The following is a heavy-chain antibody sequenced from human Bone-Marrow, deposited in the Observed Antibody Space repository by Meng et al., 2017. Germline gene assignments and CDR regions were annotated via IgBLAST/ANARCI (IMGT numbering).Heavy chain of an antibody. J-gene: IGHJ5*02. CDR3: ARVSLQATIAAAGVVWFDP. V-gene: IGHV4-30-4*01. CDR2: IYYSGST. Sequence: QVQLQESGPGLVKPSQTLSLTCSGSGDSISSGDYYWSWIRQPPGKGREWIGYIYYSGSTYYNPSLKSRVTISVDKSKNQFSLKLSSVTAADTAVYYCARVSLQATIAAAGVVWFDPWGQGTLVTVSS. D-gene: IGHD6-13*01. CDR1: GDSISSGDYY.